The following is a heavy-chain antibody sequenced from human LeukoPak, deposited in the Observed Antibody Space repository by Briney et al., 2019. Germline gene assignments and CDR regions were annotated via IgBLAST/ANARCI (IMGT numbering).Heavy chain of an antibody. CDR3: AKSVLSPVRSPYLDY. V-gene: IGHV3-23*01. CDR2: ISGSGAAT. D-gene: IGHD3-10*01. Sequence: GGSLRLSCAVSGFTFDGYALSWVRQVPGKGLEWVSMISGSGAATYYADSVKGRFTISRDNSKDTLYLQMNNLRAEDTAVYYCAKSVLSPVRSPYLDYWGQGALVTVSS. CDR1: GFTFDGYA. J-gene: IGHJ4*02.